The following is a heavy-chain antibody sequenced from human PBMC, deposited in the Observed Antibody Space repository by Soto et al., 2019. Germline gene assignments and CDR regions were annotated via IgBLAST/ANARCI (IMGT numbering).Heavy chain of an antibody. CDR1: GFTFSSYS. V-gene: IGHV3-74*01. Sequence: GGSLRLSCAASGFTFSSYSMNWVRQAPGKGLVWVSRINSDGSSISYADSVKGRFTISRDNAKNTLYLQMNSLRAEDTAVYYCASMPEYSSSYNDYWGQGTLVTVSS. D-gene: IGHD6-13*01. CDR2: INSDGSSI. J-gene: IGHJ4*02. CDR3: ASMPEYSSSYNDY.